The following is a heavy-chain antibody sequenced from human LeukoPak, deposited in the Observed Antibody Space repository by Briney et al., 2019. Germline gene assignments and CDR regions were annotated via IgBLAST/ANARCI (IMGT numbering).Heavy chain of an antibody. CDR2: ISAYNGNT. D-gene: IGHD6-13*01. CDR1: GYTFTSYG. V-gene: IGHV1-18*01. CDR3: ARDLMVPNDAFDI. J-gene: IGHJ3*02. Sequence: ASVKVSCKASGYTFTSYGISWVRQAPGQGLEWMGWISAYNGNTNYAQKLQGRVTMTTDTSTSTAYMELKSLRSEDTAVYYCARDLMVPNDAFDIWGQGTMVTVSS.